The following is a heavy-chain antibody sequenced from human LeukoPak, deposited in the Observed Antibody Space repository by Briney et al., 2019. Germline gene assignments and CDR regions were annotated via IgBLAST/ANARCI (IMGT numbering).Heavy chain of an antibody. J-gene: IGHJ6*03. CDR3: ASGLLVTGWDPKVYYYMDV. Sequence: GGSLRLSCAASGFTFSDYYMSWIRQAPGKGLEWVSYISSRGSTIYYADSVKGRFTISRDNAKNSLYLQMNSLRAEDTAVYYCASGLLVTGWDPKVYYYMDVWGKGTTVTVSS. V-gene: IGHV3-11*04. CDR1: GFTFSDYY. D-gene: IGHD6-19*01. CDR2: ISSRGSTI.